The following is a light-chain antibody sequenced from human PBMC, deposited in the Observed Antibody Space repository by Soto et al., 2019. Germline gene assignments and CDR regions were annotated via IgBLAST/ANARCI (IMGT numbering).Light chain of an antibody. Sequence: QSALTQPASVSGSPGQSITISCTGTSSDVGGYNYVSWYQQHPGKAPKLMIYDVSNRPSGVSNRFSGSKSGNTASLTISGLQAEDEADYYCSSYTCSSTVVFGAGTQLTVL. CDR1: SSDVGGYNY. J-gene: IGLJ2*01. CDR3: SSYTCSSTVV. CDR2: DVS. V-gene: IGLV2-14*01.